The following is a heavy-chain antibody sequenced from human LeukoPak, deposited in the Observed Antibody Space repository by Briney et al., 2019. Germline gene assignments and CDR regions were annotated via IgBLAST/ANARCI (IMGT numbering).Heavy chain of an antibody. J-gene: IGHJ5*02. CDR3: ARGYLRWFDP. CDR2: INTDGSST. V-gene: IGHV3-74*01. Sequence: PGGSLRLSCSASGFTLSNFWIHWVRQAPGKGLVWVSRINTDGSSTNYADSVKGRFTISRDNAKNTLYLQMNSLRAEDTAVYYCARGYLRWFDPWGQGTLVTVSS. D-gene: IGHD2/OR15-2a*01. CDR1: GFTLSNFW.